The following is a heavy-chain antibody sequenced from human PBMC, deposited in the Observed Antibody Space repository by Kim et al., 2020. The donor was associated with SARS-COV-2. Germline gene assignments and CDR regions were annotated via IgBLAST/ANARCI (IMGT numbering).Heavy chain of an antibody. D-gene: IGHD6-19*01. CDR3: AKVGEQWLVRPRRAFDY. Sequence: GGSLRLSCAASGFTFSSYGMHWVRQAPGKGLEWVAVISYDGSNKYYADSVKGRFTISRDNSKNTLYLQMNSLRAEDTAVYYCAKVGEQWLVRPRRAFDYWGQGTLVTVSS. J-gene: IGHJ4*02. V-gene: IGHV3-30*18. CDR2: ISYDGSNK. CDR1: GFTFSSYG.